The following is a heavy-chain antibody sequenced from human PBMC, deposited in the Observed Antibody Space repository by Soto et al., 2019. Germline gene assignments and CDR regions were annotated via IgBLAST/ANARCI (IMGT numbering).Heavy chain of an antibody. Sequence: QLQLQESGPGLVKPSETLSLTCTVSGGSISSSSYYWGWIRQPPGKGLEWIGSIYYTGSTYYNPSQKGPGTISVDTSKNQVSLKLGSATAAATAMYYGARHPVGITLGGVIVPYYYDYWGQGTLVTVSS. CDR1: GGSISSSSYY. J-gene: IGHJ4*02. CDR3: ARHPVGITLGGVIVPYYYDY. CDR2: IYYTGST. V-gene: IGHV4-39*01. D-gene: IGHD3-16*02.